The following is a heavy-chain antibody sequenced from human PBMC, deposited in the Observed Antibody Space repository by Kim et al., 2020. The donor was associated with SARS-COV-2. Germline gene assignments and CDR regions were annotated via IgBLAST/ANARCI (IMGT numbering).Heavy chain of an antibody. D-gene: IGHD3-9*01. Sequence: LKSRVTISVDTSKNQFSLKLSSVTAADTAVYYCARATGLRYFDWLFLIDYWGQGTLVTVSS. CDR3: ARATGLRYFDWLFLIDY. J-gene: IGHJ4*02. V-gene: IGHV4-39*01.